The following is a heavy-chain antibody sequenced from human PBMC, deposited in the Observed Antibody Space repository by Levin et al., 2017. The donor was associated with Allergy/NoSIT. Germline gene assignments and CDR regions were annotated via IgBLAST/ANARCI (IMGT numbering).Heavy chain of an antibody. CDR1: GFTFSTYA. J-gene: IGHJ4*02. CDR2: ISDDGTNE. V-gene: IGHV3-30*03. D-gene: IGHD4-17*01. CDR3: ARGGTTMTTSPKC. Sequence: LSLTCAASGFTFSTYAMHWVRQAPGKGLEWVAVISDDGTNEYYGDSVKGRFTISRDNSKNTFFLQMNSLRGGDTAVYYCARGGTTMTTSPKCWGQGTLVTVSS.